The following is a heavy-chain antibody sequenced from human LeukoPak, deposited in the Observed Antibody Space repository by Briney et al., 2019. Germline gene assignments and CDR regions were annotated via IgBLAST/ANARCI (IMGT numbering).Heavy chain of an antibody. J-gene: IGHJ6*03. CDR3: ARAEITGAYYMDV. D-gene: IGHD7-27*01. Sequence: SQTLSLTCTVSGGSISSGGYYWSWIRQHPGKGLEWIGYIYYSGSTYYNPSLKSRVTISVDRSKNQFSLKLSSVTAADTAVYYCARAEITGAYYMDVWGKGTTVTVSS. V-gene: IGHV4-31*03. CDR1: GGSISSGGYY. CDR2: IYYSGST.